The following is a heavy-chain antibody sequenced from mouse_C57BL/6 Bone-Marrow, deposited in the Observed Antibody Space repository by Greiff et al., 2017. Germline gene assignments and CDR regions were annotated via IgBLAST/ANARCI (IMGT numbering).Heavy chain of an antibody. CDR3: ARSRGFAY. V-gene: IGHV3-6*01. Sequence: EVKLMESGPGLVKPSQSLSLTCSVTGYSITSGYYWNWIRQFPGNKLGWMGYISYDGSNNYNPSLKNRISITRDTSKNQFFLKLNSVTTEDTATYYCARSRGFAYWGQGTLVTVSA. CDR2: ISYDGSN. J-gene: IGHJ3*01. CDR1: GYSITSGYY. D-gene: IGHD3-3*01.